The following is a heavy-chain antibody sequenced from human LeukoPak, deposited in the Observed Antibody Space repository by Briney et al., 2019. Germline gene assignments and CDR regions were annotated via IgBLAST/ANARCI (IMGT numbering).Heavy chain of an antibody. D-gene: IGHD3-22*01. CDR2: ISGDASTT. V-gene: IGHV3-74*01. CDR1: GFTFSSRW. CDR3: ARGGSSGNGDY. Sequence: GGSLRLSCAASGFTFSSRWMHWVRQAPGKALVWVSRISGDASTTNYADSVNGRFTISRDNAKNTLYLQMNSLRAEDTAVYYCARGGSSGNGDYWGQGTLVTVSS. J-gene: IGHJ4*02.